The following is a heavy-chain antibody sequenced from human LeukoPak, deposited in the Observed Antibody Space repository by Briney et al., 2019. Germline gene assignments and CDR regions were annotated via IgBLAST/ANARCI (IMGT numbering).Heavy chain of an antibody. D-gene: IGHD1-14*01. V-gene: IGHV3-23*01. CDR3: ARVTEVSTVDY. CDR2: ISGSGGST. CDR1: GFTFSSFA. Sequence: GGSLRLSCAASGFTFSSFAMSWVRQAPGKGLEWVSAISGSGGSTYYADSVKGRFTISRDNSKNTLYLQMNSLRAEDTAVYYCARVTEVSTVDYWGQGTLVTVSS. J-gene: IGHJ4*02.